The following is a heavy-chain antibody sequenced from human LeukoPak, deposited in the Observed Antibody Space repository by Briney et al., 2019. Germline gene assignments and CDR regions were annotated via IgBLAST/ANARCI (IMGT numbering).Heavy chain of an antibody. CDR3: AREKGIGGYSSGWYVY. CDR2: INPSGGST. Sequence: ASVKVSGKASGYTFTSYYMHWVRQAPGQGLEWMGIINPSGGSTSYAQKFQGRVTMTRDTSTSTVYMELSSLRSEDTAVYYCAREKGIGGYSSGWYVYWGQGTLVTVSS. V-gene: IGHV1-46*01. D-gene: IGHD6-19*01. CDR1: GYTFTSYY. J-gene: IGHJ4*02.